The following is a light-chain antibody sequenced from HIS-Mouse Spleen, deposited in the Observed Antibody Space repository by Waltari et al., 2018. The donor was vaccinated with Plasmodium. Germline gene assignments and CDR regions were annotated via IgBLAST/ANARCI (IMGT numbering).Light chain of an antibody. J-gene: IGKJ2*01. CDR2: WAS. CDR1: QSVLYSSKNKNY. V-gene: IGKV4-1*01. Sequence: DIVMNQSPDSLAVSLGERATINCKSSQSVLYSSKNKNYLAWYQQKPGQPPKLLIYWASTRESGVPDRFSGSGSGTDFTLTISSLQAEDVAVYYCQQYYGTPYTFGQGTKLEIK. CDR3: QQYYGTPYT.